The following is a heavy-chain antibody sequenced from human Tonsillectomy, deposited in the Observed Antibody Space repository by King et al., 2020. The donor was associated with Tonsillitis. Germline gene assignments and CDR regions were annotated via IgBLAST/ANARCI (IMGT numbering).Heavy chain of an antibody. CDR3: ARTRAAIFGVVILPDAFDI. Sequence: QRVQSGAEVKKPGESLKISCKSSGYNFTTHWIGRVRQMPGKGLEWMGSIYPGDSDARHSPSFQGQVTISANKSISTAYLNWSSLKASDTAMYYGARTRAAIFGVVILPDAFDIWGQGTLVTVSS. D-gene: IGHD3-3*01. J-gene: IGHJ3*02. V-gene: IGHV5-51*03. CDR1: GYNFTTHW. CDR2: IYPGDSDA.